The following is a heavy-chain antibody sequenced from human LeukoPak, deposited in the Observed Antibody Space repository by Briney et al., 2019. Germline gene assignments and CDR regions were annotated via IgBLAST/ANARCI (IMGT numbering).Heavy chain of an antibody. D-gene: IGHD4-23*01. V-gene: IGHV4-61*02. CDR3: ARFLYGGNRFDY. CDR1: GGSISSGSYY. J-gene: IGHJ4*02. CDR2: IYTSGST. Sequence: PSQTLSLTCTVSGGSISSGSYYWSWIRQPAGQGLEWIGRIYTSGSTNYNPSLKSRVSISVDTSKNQFSLKLSSVTAADTAVYYCARFLYGGNRFDYWGQGTLVTVSS.